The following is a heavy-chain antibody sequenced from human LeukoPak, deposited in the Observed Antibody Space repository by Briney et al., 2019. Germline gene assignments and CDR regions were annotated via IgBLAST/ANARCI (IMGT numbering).Heavy chain of an antibody. CDR3: ARARTTVTTYPYYYYGMDV. V-gene: IGHV3-30*04. J-gene: IGHJ6*02. D-gene: IGHD4-17*01. Sequence: GGSLRLSCAASGFTFSGYPIHWVRQAPGKGLEWVAVISYDGSNKYYADSVKGRFTISRDNSKNTLYLQMNSLRAEDTAVYYCARARTTVTTYPYYYYGMDVWGQGTTVTVSS. CDR1: GFTFSGYP. CDR2: ISYDGSNK.